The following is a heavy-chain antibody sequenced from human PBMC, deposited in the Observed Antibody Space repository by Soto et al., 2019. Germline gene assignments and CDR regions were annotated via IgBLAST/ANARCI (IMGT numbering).Heavy chain of an antibody. CDR3: ARGGDSGSYIDY. D-gene: IGHD1-26*01. CDR2: IYYSGST. J-gene: IGHJ4*02. Sequence: PSETLSLTCTVSGGSISSYYWSWIRQPPGKGLEWIGYIYYSGSTNYNPSLKSRVTISVDTSKNRFSLRLASVAAADTAVYYCARGGDSGSYIDYWGQGTLVTVSS. CDR1: GGSISSYY. V-gene: IGHV4-59*08.